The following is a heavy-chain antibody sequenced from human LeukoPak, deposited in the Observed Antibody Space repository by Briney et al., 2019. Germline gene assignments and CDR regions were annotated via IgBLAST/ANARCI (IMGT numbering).Heavy chain of an antibody. CDR1: GDSISSGGYY. Sequence: SETLSLTCTVSGDSISSGGYYWSWIRQHPGKGLEWIGYIYDSGTTYYNPSLKIRLTISVDTSKNQFSLKLRSLTAADTAVYYCARGGDRRGFDYWGQGTLVTVSS. CDR3: ARGGDRRGFDY. J-gene: IGHJ4*02. V-gene: IGHV4-31*03. CDR2: IYDSGTT. D-gene: IGHD1-14*01.